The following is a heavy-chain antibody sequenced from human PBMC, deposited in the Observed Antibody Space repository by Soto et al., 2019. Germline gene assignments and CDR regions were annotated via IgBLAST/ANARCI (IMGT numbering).Heavy chain of an antibody. V-gene: IGHV1-69*13. CDR3: ARGNGTTPVAPRFFVY. J-gene: IGHJ4*02. CDR1: GGTFSSYA. Sequence: SVKVSCKASGGTFSSYALSWVRQAPGQGLELIGGIIPIFGTPNYAQKFRGRVTITADEPTSTAYMELSRVRAEDTAVYYSARGNGTTPVAPRFFVYGSQRSPVPVSS. CDR2: IIPIFGTP. D-gene: IGHD2-15*01.